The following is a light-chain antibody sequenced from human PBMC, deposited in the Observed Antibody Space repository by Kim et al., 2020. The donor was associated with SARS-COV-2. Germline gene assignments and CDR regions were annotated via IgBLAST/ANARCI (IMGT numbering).Light chain of an antibody. J-gene: IGLJ1*01. CDR2: KDS. CDR3: QSADSSGTYV. CDR1: ALPKQY. V-gene: IGLV3-25*03. Sequence: SYELNQPPSVSVSPGQTARITCSGDALPKQYAYWYQQKPGQAPVLVIYKDSERPSGIPERFSGSSSGTTVTLTISGVQAEDEADYYCQSADSSGTYVFGT.